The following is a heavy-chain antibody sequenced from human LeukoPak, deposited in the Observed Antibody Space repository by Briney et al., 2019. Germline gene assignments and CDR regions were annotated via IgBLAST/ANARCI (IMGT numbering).Heavy chain of an antibody. CDR1: GFTFSSYS. CDR3: ATITGTTTSF. CDR2: ISSSSSYI. D-gene: IGHD1-20*01. V-gene: IGHV3-21*01. Sequence: PGGSLRLSCAASGFTFSSYSMNWVRQAPGKGLEWVSSISSSSSYIYYTDSVKGRFTISRDNAKKSLYLQMNSLRAEDTAVYYCATITGTTTSFGGQGTMVTVSS. J-gene: IGHJ3*01.